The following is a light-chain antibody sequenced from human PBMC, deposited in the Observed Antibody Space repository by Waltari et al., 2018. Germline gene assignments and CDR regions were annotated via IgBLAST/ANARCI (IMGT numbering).Light chain of an antibody. Sequence: EIVMTQSPVTMSVSPGEGVTLSCTASESVCTDVAWYRHKPGQPPRLLIYFGSTRATGVPARISCSGSGTDFSLTISSLESEDFAFYYCQQSRQWPRRTFGQGTKLE. CDR2: FGS. CDR3: QQSRQWPRRT. J-gene: IGKJ2*01. CDR1: ESVCTD. V-gene: IGKV3D-15*01.